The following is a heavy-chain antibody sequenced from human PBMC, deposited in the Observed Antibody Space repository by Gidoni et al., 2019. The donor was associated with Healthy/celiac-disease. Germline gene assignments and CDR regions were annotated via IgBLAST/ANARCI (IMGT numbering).Heavy chain of an antibody. Sequence: EVQLVESGGGLVKPGGSLRLSCAASGFTFSSYSLNWVRQAPGKGLEWVSSISSSSSYIDYADSVKGRFTISRDNAKNSLYLQMNSLRAEDTAVYYCARDEKGSSGWPNFDYWGQGTLVTVSS. CDR3: ARDEKGSSGWPNFDY. CDR1: GFTFSSYS. CDR2: ISSSSSYI. J-gene: IGHJ4*02. D-gene: IGHD6-19*01. V-gene: IGHV3-21*01.